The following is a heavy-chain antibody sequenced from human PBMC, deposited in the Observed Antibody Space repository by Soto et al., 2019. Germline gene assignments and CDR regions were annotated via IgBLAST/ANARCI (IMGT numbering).Heavy chain of an antibody. CDR2: IYYSGST. V-gene: IGHV4-30-4*01. CDR1: GGSISSGDYY. J-gene: IGHJ4*02. D-gene: IGHD3-22*01. Sequence: QVQLQESGPGLVKPSQTLSLTCTVSGGSISSGDYYWSWIRQPPGKGLEWIGYIYYSGSTYYTPSLKSRVTISVDTSKNQFSLKLSSVTAADTAVYYCAREMIAGGVGIDYWGQGTLVTVSS. CDR3: AREMIAGGVGIDY.